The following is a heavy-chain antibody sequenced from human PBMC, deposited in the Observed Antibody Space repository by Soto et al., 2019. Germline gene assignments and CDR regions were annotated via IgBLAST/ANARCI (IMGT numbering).Heavy chain of an antibody. CDR3: AHRPYGDYPLDC. Sequence: QITLKESGPTLVKPTQTLTLTCTFSGFSLSTSGVGVGWIRQPPGKALEWLALIYWDDDKRYSPSLKSRLTIPTDTPNSQLGLEMTNMAPEDKATYYCAHRPYGDYPLDCWGQGTLVTVSS. J-gene: IGHJ4*02. CDR1: GFSLSTSGVG. V-gene: IGHV2-5*02. CDR2: IYWDDDK. D-gene: IGHD4-17*01.